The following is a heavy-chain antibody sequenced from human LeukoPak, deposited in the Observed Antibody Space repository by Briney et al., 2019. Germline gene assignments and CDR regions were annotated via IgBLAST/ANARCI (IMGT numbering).Heavy chain of an antibody. CDR2: IKQDGSEK. Sequence: QSGGSLRLSCAASEFTFSSYWMSWVRQAPGKGLEWVANIKQDGSEKYYVDSVKGRFTISRDNAKNSLYLQMNSLRAEDTAVYYCASEVHWSPVDYWGQGTLVTVSS. D-gene: IGHD2-8*02. V-gene: IGHV3-7*01. J-gene: IGHJ4*02. CDR3: ASEVHWSPVDY. CDR1: EFTFSSYW.